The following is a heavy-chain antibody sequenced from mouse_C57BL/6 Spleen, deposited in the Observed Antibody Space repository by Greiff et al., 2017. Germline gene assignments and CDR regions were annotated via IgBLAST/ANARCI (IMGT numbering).Heavy chain of an antibody. J-gene: IGHJ2*01. Sequence: EVKLQESGPGLVKPSQSLSLTCSVTGYSITSGYYWNWIRQFPGNKLEWMGYISYDGSNNYNPSLKNRISITRDTSKNQFFLKLNSVTTEDTATYYCARRGGSHYFDYWGQGTTLTVSS. CDR3: ARRGGSHYFDY. D-gene: IGHD1-1*01. CDR2: ISYDGSN. V-gene: IGHV3-6*01. CDR1: GYSITSGYY.